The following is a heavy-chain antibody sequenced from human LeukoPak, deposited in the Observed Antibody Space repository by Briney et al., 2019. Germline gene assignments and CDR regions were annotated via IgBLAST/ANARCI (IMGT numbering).Heavy chain of an antibody. J-gene: IGHJ4*02. V-gene: IGHV3-30-3*01. CDR3: ARVAAAAPGEDY. CDR1: GFTFSSYA. Sequence: PGRSLRLSCAASGFTFSSYAMHWVRQAPGKGLEWVAVISYDGSNKYYADSVKGRFTISRDNSKNTLYLQMNSLRAEDTAVYYCARVAAAAPGEDYWGQGTLVTVSS. D-gene: IGHD6-13*01. CDR2: ISYDGSNK.